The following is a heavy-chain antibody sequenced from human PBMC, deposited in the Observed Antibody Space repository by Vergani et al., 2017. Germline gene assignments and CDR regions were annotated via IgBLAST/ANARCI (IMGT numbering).Heavy chain of an antibody. Sequence: QMQLQESGPGLVKPSETLSLSCTVSGDSISTSSYAWGWIRQPPGKTLEWIGEINHSGSTNYNPSLKSRVTISVDTSKNQFSLKLSSVTAADTAVYYCARVVIFGKGDYYYDYMDVWGKGTTVTVSS. CDR2: INHSGST. CDR1: GDSISTSSYA. V-gene: IGHV4-39*07. CDR3: ARVVIFGKGDYYYDYMDV. D-gene: IGHD3/OR15-3a*01. J-gene: IGHJ6*03.